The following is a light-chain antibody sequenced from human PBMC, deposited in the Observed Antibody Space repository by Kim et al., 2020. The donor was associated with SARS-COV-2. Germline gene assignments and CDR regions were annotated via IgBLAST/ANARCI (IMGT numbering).Light chain of an antibody. CDR2: QDS. CDR3: QAWDSSIYV. V-gene: IGLV3-1*01. J-gene: IGLJ1*01. CDR1: KLGDKY. Sequence: VAPGQTASITCSGDKLGDKYACWYQQKPGQSPVLVIYQDSKRPSGIPERFSGSNSGNTATLTISGTQAMDEADYYCQAWDSSIYVFGTGTKVTVL.